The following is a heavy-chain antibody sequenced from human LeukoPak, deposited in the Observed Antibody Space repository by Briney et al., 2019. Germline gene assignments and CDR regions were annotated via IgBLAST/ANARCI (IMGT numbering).Heavy chain of an antibody. V-gene: IGHV1-2*02. CDR1: GYTFTTYF. CDR2: MNPYSGTT. Sequence: ASVKDSCKAPGYTFTTYFIRWGRQAPGQGLEWMGWMNPYSGTTNYAQKFQGRVTMTRDTSINTVYMELIRLTSDDTAMYYCARDPRGGASWFDYWGQGTLVNVSS. J-gene: IGHJ5*01. CDR3: ARDPRGGASWFDY. D-gene: IGHD1-26*01.